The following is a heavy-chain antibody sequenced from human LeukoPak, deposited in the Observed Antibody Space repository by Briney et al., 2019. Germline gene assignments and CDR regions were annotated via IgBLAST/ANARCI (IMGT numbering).Heavy chain of an antibody. J-gene: IGHJ4*02. CDR3: ATWGTGWYKYYFDF. CDR2: ISSSSSTI. V-gene: IGHV3-48*01. Sequence: PGGSLRLSCAASGFTFSSYSMNWVRQAPGKGLEWVSYISSSSSTIYYADSVKGRFTISRDNAKNSLYLQMNSLRAEDTAVYYCATWGTGWYKYYFDFWGQGTLVTVSS. CDR1: GFTFSSYS. D-gene: IGHD6-19*01.